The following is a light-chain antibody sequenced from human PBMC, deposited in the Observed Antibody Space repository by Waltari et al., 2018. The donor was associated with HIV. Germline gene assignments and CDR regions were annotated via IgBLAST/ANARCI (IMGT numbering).Light chain of an antibody. V-gene: IGLV6-57*04. CDR3: QSFDSTSWI. CDR2: EYR. CDR1: SGSIASNF. Sequence: NFMLTQPHSVSESPGKTVTISCTRSSGSIASNFVQWYQQRPGSAPTIVMYEYRQRPSGVPDWFSGSIDSSSNSASLTISGLKTEDEADYYCQSFDSTSWIFGGGTKLTVV. J-gene: IGLJ3*02.